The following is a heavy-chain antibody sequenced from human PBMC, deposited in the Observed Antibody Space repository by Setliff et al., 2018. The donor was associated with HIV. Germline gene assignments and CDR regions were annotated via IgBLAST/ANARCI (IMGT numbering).Heavy chain of an antibody. CDR2: IKQDGSEK. V-gene: IGHV3-7*04. CDR1: GFTFSSYW. D-gene: IGHD5-12*01. CDR3: ARVGRDIVAPGWHYYMDV. J-gene: IGHJ6*03. Sequence: PGGSLRLSCAASGFTFSSYWMSWVRQAQGKGLEWVANIKQDGSEKYYVDPVKGRFTISRDNAKNSLYLQMNSLRAEDTAVYYCARVGRDIVAPGWHYYMDVWGKGTTVTVSS.